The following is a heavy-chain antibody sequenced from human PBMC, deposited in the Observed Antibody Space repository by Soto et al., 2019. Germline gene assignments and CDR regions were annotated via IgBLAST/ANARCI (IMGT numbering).Heavy chain of an antibody. J-gene: IGHJ4*02. CDR3: ARDLASTTIPNY. D-gene: IGHD4-17*01. V-gene: IGHV3-7*04. CDR1: GFSFSSYW. Sequence: PGGSLRLSCAASGFSFSSYWMSWVRQAPGKGLEWVANIKQDGSEKYYVDSVKGRFTISRDNAKKSLYLQINSLRAEDTAVYYCARDLASTTIPNYWGQGTLVTVSS. CDR2: IKQDGSEK.